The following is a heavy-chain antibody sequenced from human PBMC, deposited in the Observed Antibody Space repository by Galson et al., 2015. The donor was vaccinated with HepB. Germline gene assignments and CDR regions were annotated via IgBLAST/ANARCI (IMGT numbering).Heavy chain of an antibody. J-gene: IGHJ4*01. CDR2: IYYSGST. D-gene: IGHD4-17*01. CDR3: ARSRYRRYGELATTDY. Sequence: TLSLTCAGYVGSFSRYHWSWIRQHPGKGLEWIGYIYYSGSTYYNPSLKSRVTISVDTSKSQFSLKLSSVTAADTAVYYCARSRYRRYGELATTDYRRPGTL. CDR1: VGSFSRYH. V-gene: IGHV4-31*11.